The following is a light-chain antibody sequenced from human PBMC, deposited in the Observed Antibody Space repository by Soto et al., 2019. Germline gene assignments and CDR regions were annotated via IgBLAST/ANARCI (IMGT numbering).Light chain of an antibody. CDR1: QSFSSY. V-gene: IGKV3-11*01. CDR3: QQYNSYSPLT. CDR2: DAS. Sequence: EIVLTQSPATLSLSPGERATLSCRASQSFSSYLAWYQQKPGQAPRLLIYDASSRATGIPDRFSGSGSGTDFTLTISSLQPDDFATYYCQQYNSYSPLTFGGGTKVDI. J-gene: IGKJ4*01.